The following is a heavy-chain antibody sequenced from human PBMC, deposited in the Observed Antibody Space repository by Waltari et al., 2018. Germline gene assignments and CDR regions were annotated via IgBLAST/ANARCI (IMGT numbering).Heavy chain of an antibody. CDR3: ASTLPYCGGDCRDY. Sequence: EVQLLESGGDLVQPGGSLRPSCSHSGFNFTSFAMRSVRQAPGKVLEWVAGISSSDSYTYYADSVKGRFTISRDNSKNTLYLQMNSLRAEDTAVYYCASTLPYCGGDCRDYWGQGTLVTVSS. J-gene: IGHJ4*02. CDR2: ISSSDSYT. D-gene: IGHD2-21*02. CDR1: GFNFTSFA. V-gene: IGHV3-23*01.